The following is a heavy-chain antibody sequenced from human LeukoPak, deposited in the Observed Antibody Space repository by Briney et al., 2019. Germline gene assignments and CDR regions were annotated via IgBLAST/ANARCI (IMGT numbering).Heavy chain of an antibody. CDR1: GFTFSTYS. J-gene: IGHJ6*02. D-gene: IGHD1-14*01. Sequence: PGGSLRLSCAASGFTFSTYSMNWVRQAPGKGLEWVSSINTSSTYIYYADSVKGRFTISRDNAKNSLYLQMNSLRAEDTAVYYCARHEPVITLSSYYYGMDVWGPGTTVTVSS. CDR2: INTSSTYI. V-gene: IGHV3-21*01. CDR3: ARHEPVITLSSYYYGMDV.